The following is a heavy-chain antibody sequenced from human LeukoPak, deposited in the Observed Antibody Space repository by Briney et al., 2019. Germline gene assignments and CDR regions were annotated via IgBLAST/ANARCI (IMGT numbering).Heavy chain of an antibody. CDR2: IKQDGSEK. V-gene: IGHV3-7*01. CDR1: GFTFSSYW. D-gene: IGHD2-15*01. J-gene: IGHJ4*02. CDR3: TRDTGCSGGTCYSFYDY. Sequence: GGSLKLSCAASGFTFSSYWMTWVRQAPGKGLEWVANIKQDGSEKYYVDSVKGRFTISRDNAKNSLYLQMNSLRAEDTAVYYCTRDTGCSGGTCYSFYDYWGQGTLVTVSS.